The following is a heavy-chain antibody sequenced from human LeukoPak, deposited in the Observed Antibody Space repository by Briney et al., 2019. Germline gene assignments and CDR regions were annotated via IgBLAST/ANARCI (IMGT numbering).Heavy chain of an antibody. V-gene: IGHV3-21*01. CDR2: ISSSSSYI. Sequence: GGSLRLSCAVSGFTFTSYSMNWVRQAPGKGLEWVSSISSSSSYIYYADSVKGRFTISRDNAKNSLYLQLNSLRAEDTAVYYCTTDSFTTVTTYYFDYWGQGTLVIVSS. J-gene: IGHJ4*02. CDR1: GFTFTSYS. CDR3: TTDSFTTVTTYYFDY. D-gene: IGHD4-17*01.